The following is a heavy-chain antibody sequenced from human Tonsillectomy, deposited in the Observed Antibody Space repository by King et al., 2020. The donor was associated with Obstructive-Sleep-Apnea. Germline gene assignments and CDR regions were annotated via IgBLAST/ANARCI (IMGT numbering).Heavy chain of an antibody. Sequence: VQLVESGGGVVQPGGSLRLSCAASGFTFRSYGMHWVRQAPGKGLEWVAFIRYDGTNIYYGDPVKGRLTISRDNSKSTLYLQMNSLKTEDTALYYCARGLAVAGASFDYWGQGTLVTVSS. CDR1: GFTFRSYG. CDR2: IRYDGTNI. J-gene: IGHJ4*02. D-gene: IGHD6-19*01. CDR3: ARGLAVAGASFDY. V-gene: IGHV3-30*02.